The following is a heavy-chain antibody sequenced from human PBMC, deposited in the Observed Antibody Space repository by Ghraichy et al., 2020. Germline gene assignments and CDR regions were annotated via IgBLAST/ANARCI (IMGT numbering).Heavy chain of an antibody. CDR3: ARASGVVRFYNYAGMDV. CDR2: ISTSSRNI. D-gene: IGHD4-23*01. J-gene: IGHJ6*02. CDR1: GFTFSGYS. Sequence: GGSLRLSCVGSGFTFSGYSMNWVRQSPGRGLEWVSHISTSSRNIFYADSVKGRFTISRDNAKNSLSLQMNSLRDDDTAVYYCARASGVVRFYNYAGMDVWGQGTTVTVSS. V-gene: IGHV3-48*02.